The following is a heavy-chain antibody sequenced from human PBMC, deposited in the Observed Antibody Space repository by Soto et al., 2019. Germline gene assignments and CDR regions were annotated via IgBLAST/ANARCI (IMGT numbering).Heavy chain of an antibody. CDR2: IHYSGTT. Sequence: SETLSLTFTVSGTSISSYYWSWIRQPPGKGLEWIANIHYSGTTNYNPSLASRVTLSVDTSKNQFSLKMTSVTAAERAMYFCARYNSYAIDYWGRGTLVTVSS. J-gene: IGHJ4*02. D-gene: IGHD2-8*01. V-gene: IGHV4-59*01. CDR3: ARYNSYAIDY. CDR1: GTSISSYY.